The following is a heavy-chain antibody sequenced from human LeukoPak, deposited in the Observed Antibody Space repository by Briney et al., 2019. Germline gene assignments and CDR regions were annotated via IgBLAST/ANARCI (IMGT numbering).Heavy chain of an antibody. V-gene: IGHV3-53*01. CDR1: GFTVSSNY. Sequence: GGSLRLSCAASGFTVSSNYMSSVRQAPGKGLEWVSVIYSGGSTYYADSVKGRFTISRDNSKNTLYLQMNRLRAEDTAVYYCTTDLLMAMYPPRMTDYWGQGTLVTVSS. CDR3: TTDLLMAMYPPRMTDY. D-gene: IGHD5-24*01. CDR2: IYSGGST. J-gene: IGHJ4*02.